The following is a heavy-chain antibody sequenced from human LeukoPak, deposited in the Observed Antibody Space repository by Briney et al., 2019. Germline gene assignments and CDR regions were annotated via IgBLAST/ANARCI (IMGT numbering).Heavy chain of an antibody. Sequence: PGGSLRHSCAASGFTFSDYYMSWIRQAPGKGLEWVSYISSSSSYTNYADSVKGRFTISRDNAKNSLYLQMNSLRAEDTAVYYCAREDVVNYYDSSGYPNFDYWGQGTLVTVSS. D-gene: IGHD3-22*01. CDR1: GFTFSDYY. J-gene: IGHJ4*02. CDR2: ISSSSSYT. CDR3: AREDVVNYYDSSGYPNFDY. V-gene: IGHV3-11*05.